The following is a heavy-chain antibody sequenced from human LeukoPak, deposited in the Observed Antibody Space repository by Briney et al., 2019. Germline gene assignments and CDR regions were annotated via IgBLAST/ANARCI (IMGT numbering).Heavy chain of an antibody. Sequence: GGSLRLSCTASGFTFNNYWMSWVRQAPGKGLEWVAVISYDGSNKYYADSVKGRFTISRDNSKNTLYLQMNSLRAEDTAVYYCARDAGYSSSWYYFDYWGQGTLVTVSS. V-gene: IGHV3-30-3*01. CDR3: ARDAGYSSSWYYFDY. CDR1: GFTFNNYW. CDR2: ISYDGSNK. D-gene: IGHD6-13*01. J-gene: IGHJ4*02.